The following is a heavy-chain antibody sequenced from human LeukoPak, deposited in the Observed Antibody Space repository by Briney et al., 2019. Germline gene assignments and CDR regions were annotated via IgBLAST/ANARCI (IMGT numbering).Heavy chain of an antibody. CDR3: ARTPHIAARRGVYYYYYMDV. V-gene: IGHV3-53*05. CDR1: GFTVSSNY. J-gene: IGHJ6*03. D-gene: IGHD6-6*01. CDR2: IYSGGST. Sequence: PGGSLRLSCAASGFTVSSNYMSWVRQAPGKGLEWVSVIYSGGSTYYADSVKGRFTISRDNSKNTLYLQMNSLRAEDTAVYYCARTPHIAARRGVYYYYYMDVWGKGTTVTVSS.